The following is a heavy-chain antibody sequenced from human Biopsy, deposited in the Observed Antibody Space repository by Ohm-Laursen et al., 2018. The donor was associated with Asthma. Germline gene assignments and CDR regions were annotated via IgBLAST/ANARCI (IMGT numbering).Heavy chain of an antibody. CDR3: ARSMIVADGSDAFDI. Sequence: SVKVSCNASGYTFSSYQMHWVRQAPGQGLEWLGMIKHISGYAQKFQGRVTMTRDTSTSTVYMELSSLRSEDTAVYYCARSMIVADGSDAFDIWGQGTMVTVSS. D-gene: IGHD3-22*01. V-gene: IGHV1-46*01. J-gene: IGHJ3*02. CDR1: GYTFSSYQ. CDR2: IKHISG.